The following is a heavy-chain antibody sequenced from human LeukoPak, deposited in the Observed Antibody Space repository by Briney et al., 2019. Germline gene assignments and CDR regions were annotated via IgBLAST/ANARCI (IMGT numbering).Heavy chain of an antibody. V-gene: IGHV3-74*01. D-gene: IGHD5-24*01. J-gene: IGHJ4*02. CDR3: AKDESGGVQLEPFDY. CDR1: GFTFSSYW. Sequence: HPGGSLRLSCAASGFTFSSYWMHWVRQAPGKGLVWVSRINSDGSSTNYADSVKGRITISRDNAKNTLFLQMNSLRAEDTAVYYCAKDESGGVQLEPFDYWGQGTLVTVSS. CDR2: INSDGSST.